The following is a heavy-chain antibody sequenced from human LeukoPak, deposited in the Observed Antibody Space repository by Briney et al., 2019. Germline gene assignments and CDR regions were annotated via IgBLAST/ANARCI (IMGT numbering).Heavy chain of an antibody. D-gene: IGHD5-18*01. Sequence: GGSLRLSCAASGFTFSNYDMTWVRQAPGKGLEWVSYISSRGVTIQYTESVKGRFTISRDNAKNSLYLQMYSLRADDTAVYYCARDRYGSSSDSWGQGTQVTVSS. CDR1: GFTFSNYD. CDR3: ARDRYGSSSDS. CDR2: ISSRGVTI. V-gene: IGHV3-48*01. J-gene: IGHJ5*01.